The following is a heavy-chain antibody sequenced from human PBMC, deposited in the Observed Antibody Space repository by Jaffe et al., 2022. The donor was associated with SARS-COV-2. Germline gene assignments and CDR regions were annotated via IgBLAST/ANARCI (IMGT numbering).Heavy chain of an antibody. CDR1: GGSISSSSYY. Sequence: QLQLQESGPGLVKPSETLSLTCTVSGGSISSSSYYWGWIRQPPGKGLEWIGSIYYSGSTYYNPSLKSRVTISVDTSKNQFSLKLSSVTAADTAVYYCARHVAVLWYDSSGYLPSAYFDYWGQGTLVTVSS. J-gene: IGHJ4*02. CDR3: ARHVAVLWYDSSGYLPSAYFDY. CDR2: IYYSGST. D-gene: IGHD3-22*01. V-gene: IGHV4-39*01.